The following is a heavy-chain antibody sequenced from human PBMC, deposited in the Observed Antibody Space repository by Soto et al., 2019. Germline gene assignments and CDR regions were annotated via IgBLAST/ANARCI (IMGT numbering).Heavy chain of an antibody. D-gene: IGHD3-16*01. V-gene: IGHV5-51*01. CDR1: GGKFVNYC. Sequence: WCKAAGGKFVNYCVGWMRKRPGEGLEWMGIIYPSDSDTRYSPSFQGHVMFSVDKSLETAYLEWSSLKTSDTAVYFCARRAGVMVPFDYWGQGTQVTVSS. J-gene: IGHJ4*02. CDR2: IYPSDSDT. CDR3: ARRAGVMVPFDY.